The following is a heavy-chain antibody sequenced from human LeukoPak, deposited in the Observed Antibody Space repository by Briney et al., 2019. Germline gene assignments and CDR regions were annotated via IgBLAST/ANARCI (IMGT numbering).Heavy chain of an antibody. V-gene: IGHV4-31*03. CDR3: ARDTPGSGSFPGYGMDV. CDR1: GGSISSGGYY. J-gene: IGHJ6*02. D-gene: IGHD3-10*01. CDR2: IYYSGST. Sequence: SETLSLTCTVSGGSISSGGYYWSWIRQHPGKGLEWIGYIYYSGSTYYNPSLKSRVTISVDTSKNQFSLKLSSVTAADTAVYYCARDTPGSGSFPGYGMDVWGQGTTVTVSS.